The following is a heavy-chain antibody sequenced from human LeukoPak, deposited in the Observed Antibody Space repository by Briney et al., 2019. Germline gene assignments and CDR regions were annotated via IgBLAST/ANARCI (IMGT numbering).Heavy chain of an antibody. V-gene: IGHV4-4*07. Sequence: SETLSLTCTVSGGSISSYYWSWIRQPAGKGLEWIGRIYTSGSTNYNPSLKSRVTMSVDTSKNQFSLKLSSVTAADTAVYYCARDSPNYDILTGSDYYYMDVWGKGTTVTISS. D-gene: IGHD3-9*01. CDR1: GGSISSYY. CDR2: IYTSGST. J-gene: IGHJ6*03. CDR3: ARDSPNYDILTGSDYYYMDV.